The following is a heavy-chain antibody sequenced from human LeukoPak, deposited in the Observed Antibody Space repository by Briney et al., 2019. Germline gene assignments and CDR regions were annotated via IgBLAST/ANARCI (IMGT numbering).Heavy chain of an antibody. Sequence: WMTWVRQAPGKGLEWVANIKQDGSEKYYVDSVKGRFTISRDNAYNSLYLQMNSLRAEDTAVYYCAREGYDYVWGSYRQYPHDYWGQGTLVTVSS. D-gene: IGHD3-16*02. V-gene: IGHV3-7*01. CDR1: W. J-gene: IGHJ4*02. CDR2: IKQDGSEK. CDR3: AREGYDYVWGSYRQYPHDY.